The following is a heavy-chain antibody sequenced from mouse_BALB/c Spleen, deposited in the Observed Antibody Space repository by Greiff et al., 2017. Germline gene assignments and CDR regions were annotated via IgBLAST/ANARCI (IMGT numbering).Heavy chain of an antibody. D-gene: IGHD2-1*01. V-gene: IGHV5-6-3*01. Sequence: EVHLVESGGGLVQPGGSLKLSCAASGFTFSSYGMSWVRQTPDKRLELVATINSNGGSTYYPDSVKGRFTISRDNAKNTLYLQMSSLKSEDTAMYYCARGPYGNYVAWFAYWGQGTLVTVSA. CDR3: ARGPYGNYVAWFAY. CDR2: INSNGGST. J-gene: IGHJ3*01. CDR1: GFTFSSYG.